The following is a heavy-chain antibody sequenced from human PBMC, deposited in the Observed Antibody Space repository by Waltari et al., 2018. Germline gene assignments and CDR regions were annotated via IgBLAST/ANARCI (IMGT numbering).Heavy chain of an antibody. D-gene: IGHD3-10*01. CDR1: GGSISSYY. V-gene: IGHV4-4*07. CDR2: IYTSGGT. CDR3: ARDFRWFGEPGYYYYMDV. J-gene: IGHJ6*03. Sequence: QVQLQESGPGLVKPSETLSLTCTVSGGSISSYYWSWIRQPAGKGLEWIGRIYTSGGTNYNPALKSRVTMSVDTSKNQVSLKLSSVTAADTAVYYCARDFRWFGEPGYYYYMDVWGKGTTVTVSS.